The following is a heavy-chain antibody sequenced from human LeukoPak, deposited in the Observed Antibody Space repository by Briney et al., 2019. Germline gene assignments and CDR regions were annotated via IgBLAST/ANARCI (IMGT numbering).Heavy chain of an antibody. D-gene: IGHD5-24*01. J-gene: IGHJ4*02. CDR1: GFTFSSYA. V-gene: IGHV3-23*01. Sequence: GGSLRLSCAASGFTFSSYAMSWVRQAPGKGLEWVSAISGSGGSTYHADSVKGRFTISRDNSKNTLYLQMNSLRAEDTAVYYCSRRDGYNYDYWGQGTLVTVSS. CDR3: SRRDGYNYDY. CDR2: ISGSGGST.